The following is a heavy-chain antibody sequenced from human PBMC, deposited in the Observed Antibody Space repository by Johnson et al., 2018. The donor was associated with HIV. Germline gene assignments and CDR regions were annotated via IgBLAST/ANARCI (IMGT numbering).Heavy chain of an antibody. Sequence: QVQLVESGGGLVKPGGSLRVSCAASGFTFSDYYMSWIRQAPGKGLEWVSYISGSADTRYYADSVKGRFTISRDNAKNSLYLQMNRLRAEDTAVYDCAKEGLRSSLRSGDAFDVWGQGTMVTVSS. J-gene: IGHJ3*01. CDR1: GFTFSDYY. V-gene: IGHV3-11*04. D-gene: IGHD6-6*01. CDR2: ISGSADTR. CDR3: AKEGLRSSLRSGDAFDV.